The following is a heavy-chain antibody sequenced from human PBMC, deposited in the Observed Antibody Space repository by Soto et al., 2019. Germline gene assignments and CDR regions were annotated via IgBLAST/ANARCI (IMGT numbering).Heavy chain of an antibody. V-gene: IGHV4-39*01. D-gene: IGHD3-22*01. CDR1: GGSISSSSYY. CDR2: IYYSGST. J-gene: IGHJ4*02. Sequence: ETLSLTCTVSGGSISSSSYYWGWIRQPPGKGLEWIGSIYYSGSTYYNPSLKSRVTISVDTSKNQFSLKLSSVTAADTAVYYCASYYYDSSGRRVVYYFDYWGQGTLVTVS. CDR3: ASYYYDSSGRRVVYYFDY.